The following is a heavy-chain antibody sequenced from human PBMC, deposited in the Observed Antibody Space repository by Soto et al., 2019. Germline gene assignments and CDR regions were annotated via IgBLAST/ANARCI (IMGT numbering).Heavy chain of an antibody. V-gene: IGHV1-8*01. Sequence: QVQLVQSGAEVREPGASVKVSCKASGYSFTSLDINWVRQTTGQGLEWMGWMQPSSGRTGYAQKFQGRVTMTRDTSINTAYMELSSLTSDDTAFHCCARGVTAGVDYWGQGTLVTVSS. CDR2: MQPSSGRT. CDR1: GYSFTSLD. CDR3: ARGVTAGVDY. D-gene: IGHD1-26*01. J-gene: IGHJ4*02.